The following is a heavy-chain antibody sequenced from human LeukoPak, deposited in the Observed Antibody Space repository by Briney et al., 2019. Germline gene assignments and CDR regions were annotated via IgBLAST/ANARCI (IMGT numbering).Heavy chain of an antibody. J-gene: IGHJ5*02. Sequence: GGSLRLSCAASGFTFDDYAMHWVRQAPGKGLEWVSGISWNSGSIGYADSVKGRFTISRDNAKNSLYLQMNSLRAEDTALYYCAKDYTAMVSWPHHWGQGTLVTVSS. CDR2: ISWNSGSI. CDR3: AKDYTAMVSWPHH. CDR1: GFTFDDYA. V-gene: IGHV3-9*01. D-gene: IGHD5-18*01.